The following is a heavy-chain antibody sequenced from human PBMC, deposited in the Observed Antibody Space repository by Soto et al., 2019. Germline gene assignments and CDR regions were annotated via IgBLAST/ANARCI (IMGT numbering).Heavy chain of an antibody. Sequence: QLQLQESGSGLVKPSQTLSLTCAVSGGSISSGGYSWSWIRQPPGKGLEWIGYIYHTGSTYYTPSLKSRVTISVDRSKNQFSLKLSSVTAADTAVFYCARRCSGGSRYTVTGDAFDIWGQGTMVTVSS. D-gene: IGHD2-15*01. V-gene: IGHV4-30-2*01. CDR1: GGSISSGGYS. CDR3: ARRCSGGSRYTVTGDAFDI. CDR2: IYHTGST. J-gene: IGHJ3*02.